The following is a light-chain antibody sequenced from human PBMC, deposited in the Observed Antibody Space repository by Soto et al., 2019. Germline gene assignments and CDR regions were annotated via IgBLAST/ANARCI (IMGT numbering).Light chain of an antibody. CDR3: QQRNNWPGT. J-gene: IGKJ1*01. CDR1: ESVSSY. V-gene: IGKV3-11*01. CDR2: DAS. Sequence: IELSKYPSTLSLSPGERAPLSSRASESVSSYLAWYQQKPGQAPRLLIYDASNRATGIPARFSGSGSGTDFTLTISSLEPEDSAVYYCQQRNNWPGTFGQGVKVDIK.